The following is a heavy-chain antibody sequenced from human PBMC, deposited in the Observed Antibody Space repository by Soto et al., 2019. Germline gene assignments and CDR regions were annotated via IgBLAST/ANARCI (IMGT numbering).Heavy chain of an antibody. D-gene: IGHD4-17*01. Sequence: QVHLVESGGGVVQPGRSLRLSCAASGFTFSSYAMHWVRQAPGKGLEWVAVISYDGSNKYYADSVKGRFTISRDNSKNPLYLQMNSLRAEDAAVYYCAREPDDDGAYFFDYWGQGTLVTVSS. CDR1: GFTFSSYA. V-gene: IGHV3-30-3*01. CDR2: ISYDGSNK. J-gene: IGHJ4*02. CDR3: AREPDDDGAYFFDY.